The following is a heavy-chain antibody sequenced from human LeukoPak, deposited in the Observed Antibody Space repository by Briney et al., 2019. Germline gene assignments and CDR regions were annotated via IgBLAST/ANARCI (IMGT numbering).Heavy chain of an antibody. J-gene: IGHJ6*03. V-gene: IGHV3-23*01. CDR1: GFTFSSYG. CDR2: ISGSGSST. D-gene: IGHD2-15*01. Sequence: GGSLRLSCAASGFTFSSYGMSWVRQAPGKGLEWVSGISGSGSSTYYADSVKGRFTVSRDNSKNTLYLQMNSLRAEDTAVYYCASFPYCSGDNCRPYYYFYYMDVWGKGTTVTVSS. CDR3: ASFPYCSGDNCRPYYYFYYMDV.